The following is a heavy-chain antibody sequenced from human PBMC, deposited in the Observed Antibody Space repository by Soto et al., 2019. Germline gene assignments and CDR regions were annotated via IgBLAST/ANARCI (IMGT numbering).Heavy chain of an antibody. D-gene: IGHD6-13*01. CDR1: GFTFSSYE. Sequence: GGSLRLSCAASGFTFSSYEMNWVRQAPGKGLEWVSYISSSGSTIYYADSVKGRFTISRDNAKNSLYLQMNSLRAEDTAVYYCARDGYSSSWYRSFFDHWGQGTLVTVSS. CDR2: ISSSGSTI. V-gene: IGHV3-48*03. CDR3: ARDGYSSSWYRSFFDH. J-gene: IGHJ4*02.